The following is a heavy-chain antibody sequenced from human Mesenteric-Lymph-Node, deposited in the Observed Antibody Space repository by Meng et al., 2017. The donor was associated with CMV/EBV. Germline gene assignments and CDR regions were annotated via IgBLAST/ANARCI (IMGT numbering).Heavy chain of an antibody. V-gene: IGHV1-69*01. CDR1: GGPFSSST. CDR2: ILPIFGTV. D-gene: IGHD3-9*01. J-gene: IGHJ4*02. Sequence: CKASGGPFSSSTFSWVRQAPGQGLEWMGGILPIFGTVNYAQKLQGRVTISADEATSTAYMDLRSLRSEDTAVYYCATGSTISDNWYDYWGQGTLVTVSS. CDR3: ATGSTISDNWYDY.